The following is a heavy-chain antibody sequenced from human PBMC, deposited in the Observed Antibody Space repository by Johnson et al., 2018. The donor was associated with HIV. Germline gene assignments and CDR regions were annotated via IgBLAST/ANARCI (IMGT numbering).Heavy chain of an antibody. CDR3: ARGSYDDSSGDAFDI. J-gene: IGHJ3*02. D-gene: IGHD3-22*01. V-gene: IGHV3-66*02. CDR1: GFTVSSNY. Sequence: EVQLVESGGGLVQPGGSLRLSCAASGFTVSSNYMSWVRQAPGKGLEWVSVIYSGGSTYYADSVKGRFTISRDNSKNTMYLQMNSLRAEDTAVYYCARGSYDDSSGDAFDIWGQGTMVTVSS. CDR2: IYSGGST.